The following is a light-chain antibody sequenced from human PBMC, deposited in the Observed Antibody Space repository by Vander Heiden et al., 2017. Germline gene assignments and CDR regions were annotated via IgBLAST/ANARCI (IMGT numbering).Light chain of an antibody. Sequence: QSVLTPPPSVSAAPGQTVTISCSGSSSNIGNNYVSWYQQLPGTGPKLLIYDNRKRPSGSPDRFSASKSGTSATLGITGLQTEDEADYYCGTYDSSLRVVVFGGGTKLTVL. CDR1: SSNIGNNY. CDR2: DNR. CDR3: GTYDSSLRVVV. V-gene: IGLV1-51*01. J-gene: IGLJ7*01.